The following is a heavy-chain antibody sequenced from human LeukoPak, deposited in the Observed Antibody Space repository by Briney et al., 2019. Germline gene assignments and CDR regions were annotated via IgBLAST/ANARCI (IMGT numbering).Heavy chain of an antibody. CDR1: RFAFSSYA. Sequence: GGSLRLSCAASRFAFSSYAMTWVRQAPGKGLEWVSTISGSSGNTYYADSVKGRFTISRDNSKNTLYLQINSLRAEDTAVYYCTRLSGDNWNYGGNFDSWGQGTLVTVSS. D-gene: IGHD1-7*01. V-gene: IGHV3-23*01. J-gene: IGHJ4*02. CDR2: ISGSSGNT. CDR3: TRLSGDNWNYGGNFDS.